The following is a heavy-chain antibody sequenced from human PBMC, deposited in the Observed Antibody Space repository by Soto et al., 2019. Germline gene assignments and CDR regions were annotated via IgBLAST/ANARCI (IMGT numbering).Heavy chain of an antibody. V-gene: IGHV1-3*01. J-gene: IGHJ3*02. D-gene: IGHD1-26*01. CDR1: GYTFTSYA. CDR2: INAGNGNT. CDR3: ARDEVWSYRHDFDI. Sequence: ASVKVSCKASGYTFTSYAMHWVRQAPGQRLEWMGWINAGNGNTKYSQKFQGRVTITRDTSASTAYMELSSLRSEDTAVYYCARDEVWSYRHDFDIWGQGTMVTVSS.